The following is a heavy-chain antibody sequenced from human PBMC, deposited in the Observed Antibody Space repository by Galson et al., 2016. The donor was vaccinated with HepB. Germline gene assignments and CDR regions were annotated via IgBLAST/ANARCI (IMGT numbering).Heavy chain of an antibody. Sequence: SLRLSCAASGFTFSTYGMHWVRQAPGKGLGWMAVILSDGSDKRYEDSVRGRFTISRDNSKNTLYLQMDGLGAEDTAVYYCARDDVHGGNAMDVWGQGTTVTVSS. CDR1: GFTFSTYG. CDR3: ARDDVHGGNAMDV. J-gene: IGHJ6*02. CDR2: ILSDGSDK. D-gene: IGHD3-16*01. V-gene: IGHV3-33*01.